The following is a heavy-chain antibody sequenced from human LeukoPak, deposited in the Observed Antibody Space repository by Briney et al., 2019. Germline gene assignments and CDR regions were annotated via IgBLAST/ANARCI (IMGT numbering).Heavy chain of an antibody. D-gene: IGHD3-10*01. J-gene: IGHJ4*02. CDR1: GYTFSSYY. CDR3: ARSSPRSRGYYFDY. CDR2: INPSGGST. V-gene: IGHV1-46*01. Sequence: ASVKVSCKASGYTFSSYYMHWVRQAPGQGLEWMGIINPSGGSTSYAQKFQGRVTMTRNMSTSTVYMQLRRLRSEDTAVSYCARSSPRSRGYYFDYWGQGTLVTVSS.